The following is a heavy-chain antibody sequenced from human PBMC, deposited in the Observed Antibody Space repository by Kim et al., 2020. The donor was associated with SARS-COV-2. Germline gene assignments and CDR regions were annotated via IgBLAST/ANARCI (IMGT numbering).Heavy chain of an antibody. V-gene: IGHV4-39*01. D-gene: IGHD3-22*01. CDR1: GGSISSSSHY. CDR2: FYYSGST. CDR3: ARHSPDSGGYYRFNY. J-gene: IGHJ4*02. Sequence: SETLSLTCTVSGGSISSSSHYWGCIRQPPGKGLEWIGSFYYSGSTYYNPCLKSRVTITVDTSKNQFSLKLSSVTAADTAVHYCARHSPDSGGYYRFNYWGQGTLVTVSS.